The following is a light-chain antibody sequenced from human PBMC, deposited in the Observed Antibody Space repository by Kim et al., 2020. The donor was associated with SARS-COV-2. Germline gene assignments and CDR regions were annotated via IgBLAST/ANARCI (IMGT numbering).Light chain of an antibody. CDR1: QDISKY. J-gene: IGKJ2*01. CDR3: QQYDNLPTT. CDR2: DAS. V-gene: IGKV1-33*01. Sequence: DIQMTQSPSSLSASVGDRVTITCQASQDISKYLNWYQQKSGKAPKLLLYDASNLETGVPSRFSGSGSGTDFTFPISSLQPEDIATFYCQQYDNLPTTFGQGTKLEI.